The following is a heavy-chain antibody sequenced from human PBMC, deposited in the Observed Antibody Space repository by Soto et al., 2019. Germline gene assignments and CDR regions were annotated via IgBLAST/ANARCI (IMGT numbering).Heavy chain of an antibody. D-gene: IGHD2-8*02. CDR3: ARGISMLVVVQTDAPDKYYFDS. CDR2: INHSGST. CDR1: GGSFSGYY. J-gene: IGHJ4*02. V-gene: IGHV4-34*01. Sequence: QVQLQQWGARLLKPSEMLSLTCAVYGGSFSGYYWTWIRQPPGKGLEWIGQINHSGSTNYNPSLRSRVTISVDTSKNQFSLKLSSVTAADTAVYYCARGISMLVVVQTDAPDKYYFDSWGLGTLVTASS.